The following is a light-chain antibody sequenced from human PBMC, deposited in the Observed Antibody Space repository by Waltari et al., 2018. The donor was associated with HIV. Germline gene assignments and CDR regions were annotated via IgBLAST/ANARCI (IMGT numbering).Light chain of an antibody. Sequence: DVVMTQSPDALKGSLGERVTINCKSRQSVFCTSNKKSYLACYQQKPGQTHNLLVYWATTRVSGGPARFSGSGSGTDFTLTTNNRQAEDAAIYYCRQYYITPPTFGQGTKVEI. CDR1: QSVFCTSNKKSY. CDR2: WAT. V-gene: IGKV4-1*01. J-gene: IGKJ1*01. CDR3: RQYYITPPT.